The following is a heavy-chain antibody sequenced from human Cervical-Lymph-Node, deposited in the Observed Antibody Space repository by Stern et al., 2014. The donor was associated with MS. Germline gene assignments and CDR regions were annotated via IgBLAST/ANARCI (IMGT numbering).Heavy chain of an antibody. J-gene: IGHJ4*02. Sequence: VQLVQSGGEVKKPGASVKVSCKASGYTFTNYGISWVRQAPGQGLEWMGWISGQNENTHYAQKLQGRVTLTTDTSTTTAYMELRSLRSDDTAVYYCAREHIQVAGTGLDSWGQGTLITVSS. CDR1: GYTFTNYG. CDR2: ISGQNENT. D-gene: IGHD6-19*01. V-gene: IGHV1-18*01. CDR3: AREHIQVAGTGLDS.